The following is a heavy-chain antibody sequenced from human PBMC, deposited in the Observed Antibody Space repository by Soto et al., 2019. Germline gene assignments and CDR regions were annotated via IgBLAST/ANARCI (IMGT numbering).Heavy chain of an antibody. CDR1: GGSISSSSYY. CDR2: IYYSGST. V-gene: IGHV4-39*01. CDR3: ARQEGWLEDMDV. J-gene: IGHJ6*03. Sequence: SETLSLTCTVSGGSISSSSYYWGWIRQPPGKGLERIGSIYYSGSTYYNPSLKSRVTISVDTSKNQFSLKLSSVTAADTAVYYCARQEGWLEDMDVWGKGTTVTFSS. D-gene: IGHD3-9*01.